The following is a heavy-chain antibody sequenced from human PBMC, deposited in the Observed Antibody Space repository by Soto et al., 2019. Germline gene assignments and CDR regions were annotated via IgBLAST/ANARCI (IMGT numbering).Heavy chain of an antibody. Sequence: DVQLVESGGGLVQPGRSLRLSCAASGFTFDDYAMHWVRQAPGKGLEWVSGISWNSGSIGYADSVKGRFTISRDNAKNSLYLQMNSLRAEDTALYYCAEDRGLVLSFYFDYWGQGTLVTVSS. J-gene: IGHJ4*02. CDR1: GFTFDDYA. D-gene: IGHD6-19*01. CDR3: AEDRGLVLSFYFDY. V-gene: IGHV3-9*01. CDR2: ISWNSGSI.